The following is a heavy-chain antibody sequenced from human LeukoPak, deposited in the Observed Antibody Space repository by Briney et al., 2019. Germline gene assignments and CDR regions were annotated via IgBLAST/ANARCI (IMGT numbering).Heavy chain of an antibody. J-gene: IGHJ3*02. CDR1: RFTFSNYW. CDR3: ARGGSPPEALGDTFDI. Sequence: PGGSLRHSCAAPRFTFSNYWMHWVRQGPGKGLVWVSRISGDGRITRNADSVKGRFFISRDNAKNTLYLQMNSLRAEDTAVYYCARGGSPPEALGDTFDIWGQETMVTVSS. V-gene: IGHV3-74*01. CDR2: ISGDGRIT. D-gene: IGHD1-26*01.